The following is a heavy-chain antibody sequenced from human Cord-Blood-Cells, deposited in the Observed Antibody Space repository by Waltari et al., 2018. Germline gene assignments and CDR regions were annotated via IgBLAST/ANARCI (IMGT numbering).Heavy chain of an antibody. CDR3: ASGNVVVTATTPPFDY. D-gene: IGHD2-21*02. V-gene: IGHV4-34*01. J-gene: IGHJ4*02. Sequence: QVQLQQWGAGLLKPSETLSLTCAVYGGSFSGYYWSWIRQPPGKGLEWIGEINHSGSTNDNPSLKSRVTISVDTSKNQFSLKLSSVTAADTAVYYCASGNVVVTATTPPFDYWGQGTLVTVSS. CDR2: INHSGST. CDR1: GGSFSGYY.